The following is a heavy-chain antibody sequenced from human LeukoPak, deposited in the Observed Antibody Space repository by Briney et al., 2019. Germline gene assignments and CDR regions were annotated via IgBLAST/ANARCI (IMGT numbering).Heavy chain of an antibody. CDR3: ARATSGSYGSDAFAI. CDR2: ISSSSSTI. J-gene: IGHJ3*02. CDR1: GFTFSSRS. V-gene: IGHV3-48*01. D-gene: IGHD5-18*01. Sequence: GGSLRLSCAASGFTFSSRSMNWVRQAPGKGLEWVSYISSSSSTIYYADSVKGRFTISRDNAKNSLYLQMNGLRAEDTAVYYCARATSGSYGSDAFAIWGQGTKVTVSS.